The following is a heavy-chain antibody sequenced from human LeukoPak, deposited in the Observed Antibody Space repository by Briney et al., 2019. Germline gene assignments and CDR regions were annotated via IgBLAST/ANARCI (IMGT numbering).Heavy chain of an antibody. Sequence: PSETLSLTCAVYGGSFGGYYWSWIRQPSGKGLEWIGEINHSGSTNYNPSLKSRVTISVDTSKNQFSLKLSSVTAADTAVYYCARAGIAARRNYFDYWGQGTLVTVSS. CDR1: GGSFGGYY. J-gene: IGHJ4*02. CDR3: ARAGIAARRNYFDY. V-gene: IGHV4-34*01. D-gene: IGHD6-6*01. CDR2: INHSGST.